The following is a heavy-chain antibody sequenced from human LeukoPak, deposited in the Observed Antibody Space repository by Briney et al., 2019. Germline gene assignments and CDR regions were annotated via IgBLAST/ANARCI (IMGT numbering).Heavy chain of an antibody. CDR1: GDTFTGYY. CDR3: AREELYYYDSSGYFNWFDP. J-gene: IGHJ5*02. Sequence: GASVKVSCKASGDTFTGYYIHWVRQAPGPGLEWMGWINPNGGGTNYAQKFQGRVTMTRDTSISTAYMELSRLRSDDTAVYYCAREELYYYDSSGYFNWFDPWGQGTLVTVSS. V-gene: IGHV1-2*02. CDR2: INPNGGGT. D-gene: IGHD3-22*01.